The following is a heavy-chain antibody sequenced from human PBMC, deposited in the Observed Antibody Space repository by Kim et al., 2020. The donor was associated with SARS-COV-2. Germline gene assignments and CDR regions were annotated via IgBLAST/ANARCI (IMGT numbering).Heavy chain of an antibody. V-gene: IGHV3-48*02. Sequence: GGSLRLSCAASGFTFSSYSMNWVRQAPGKGLEWVSYISSSSSTIYYADSVKGRFTISRDNAKNSLYLQMNSLRDEDTAVYYCARDRTIELWFGEEGFDYWGQGTLVTVSS. J-gene: IGHJ4*02. CDR3: ARDRTIELWFGEEGFDY. CDR2: ISSSSSTI. CDR1: GFTFSSYS. D-gene: IGHD3-10*01.